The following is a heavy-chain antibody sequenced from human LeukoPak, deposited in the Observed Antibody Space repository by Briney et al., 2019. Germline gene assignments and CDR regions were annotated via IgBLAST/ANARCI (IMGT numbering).Heavy chain of an antibody. CDR2: IKQDGSEK. CDR3: ARGVRGYSYGFDY. D-gene: IGHD5-18*01. CDR1: GFTFSSYW. J-gene: IGHJ4*02. V-gene: IGHV3-7*01. Sequence: PGGSLGLSCAASGFTFSSYWMSWVRQAPGKGLEWVANIKQDGSEKYYVDSVKGRFTISRDNAKNSLYLQMNSLRAEDTAVYYCARGVRGYSYGFDYWGQGTLVTVSS.